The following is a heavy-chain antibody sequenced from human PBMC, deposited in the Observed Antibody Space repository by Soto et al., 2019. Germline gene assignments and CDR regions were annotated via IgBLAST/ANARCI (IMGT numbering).Heavy chain of an antibody. CDR2: INQSGST. CDR1: GVSLSGYD. Sequence: VQLQQWGAGLLKPSETLSLTCAVYGVSLSGYDWSWVRQPPGKGLEWIGEINQSGSTNYDPSLKRRVTISMDTSKNQFSLRLSSVTATDTAIYYCARDPHANAFDIWGRGTVVTVSS. V-gene: IGHV4-34*02. J-gene: IGHJ3*02. CDR3: ARDPHANAFDI.